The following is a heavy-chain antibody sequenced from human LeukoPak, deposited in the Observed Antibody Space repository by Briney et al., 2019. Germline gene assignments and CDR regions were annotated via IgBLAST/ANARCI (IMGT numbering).Heavy chain of an antibody. CDR1: GYIFTSYG. Sequence: ASVKVSCKASGYIFTSYGMSWVRQAPGQGLEWMGWISAYNGNTNYAQKLQGRVTMTTDTSTSTAYMELRSLRSDDTAVYYCAREQAGVGATILDYWGQGTLVTVSS. CDR3: AREQAGVGATILDY. CDR2: ISAYNGNT. J-gene: IGHJ4*02. D-gene: IGHD1-26*01. V-gene: IGHV1-18*01.